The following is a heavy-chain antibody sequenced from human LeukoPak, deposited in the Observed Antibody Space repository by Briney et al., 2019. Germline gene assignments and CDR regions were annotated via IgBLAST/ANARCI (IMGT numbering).Heavy chain of an antibody. CDR3: ARGHRYYYDSSGYYHY. J-gene: IGHJ4*02. CDR1: GYTFTSYG. CDR2: ISAYNGNT. D-gene: IGHD3-22*01. Sequence: GASVKVSCKASGYTFTSYGISWVRQAPGQGLEWMGWISAYNGNTNYAQKLQGRVTMTTDTSTSTAYMELRSLRSDDTAVYYCARGHRYYYDSSGYYHYWGQGTLVTVSS. V-gene: IGHV1-18*01.